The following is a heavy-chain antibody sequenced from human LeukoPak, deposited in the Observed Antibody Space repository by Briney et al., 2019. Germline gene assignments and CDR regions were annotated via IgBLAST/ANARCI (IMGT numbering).Heavy chain of an antibody. CDR3: ARTILEGDAFDI. Sequence: SVKVSCKASGGTFSSYAISWVRQAPAQGLEWMGGIIPIFGTANYAQKFQGRVTITADASTSTAYMELSSLRSEDTAVYYCARTILEGDAFDIWDQGTMVTVSS. J-gene: IGHJ3*02. D-gene: IGHD3-3*01. CDR1: GGTFSSYA. CDR2: IIPIFGTA. V-gene: IGHV1-69*13.